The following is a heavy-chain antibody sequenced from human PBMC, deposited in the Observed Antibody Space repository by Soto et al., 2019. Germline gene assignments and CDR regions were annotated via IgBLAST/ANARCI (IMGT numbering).Heavy chain of an antibody. V-gene: IGHV4-38-2*01. CDR2: IYHSGST. CDR1: GYSISSGYY. Sequence: SETLSLTCAVSGYSISSGYYWGWIRQPPGKGLEWIGSIYHSGSTYYNPSLKSRVTISVDTSKNQFSLKLSSVTAADTAVYYCARAMVTNFVDYWGQGTLVTVSS. CDR3: ARAMVTNFVDY. D-gene: IGHD5-18*01. J-gene: IGHJ4*02.